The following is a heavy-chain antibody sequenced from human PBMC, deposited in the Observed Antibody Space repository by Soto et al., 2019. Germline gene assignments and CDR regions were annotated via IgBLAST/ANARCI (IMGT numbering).Heavy chain of an antibody. D-gene: IGHD3-10*01. V-gene: IGHV3-30*04. J-gene: IGHJ4*02. Sequence: HPGGSLRLSCAASEFAYSGKPMYWVRHAPGKGLEWVALIAPDASHIYYADSVKGRFTISRDNSKNTMYLQMNSLRAEDTAVYYCAKSFIYGSGSPVDYWGQGTLVTVSS. CDR2: IAPDASHI. CDR3: AKSFIYGSGSPVDY. CDR1: EFAYSGKP.